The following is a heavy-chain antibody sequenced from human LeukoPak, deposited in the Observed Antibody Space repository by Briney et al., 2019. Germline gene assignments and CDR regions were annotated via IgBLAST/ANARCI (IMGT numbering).Heavy chain of an antibody. CDR3: ARRLTQYDCFDP. CDR1: GDSVSSNSVT. CDR2: TYYRSTWYN. V-gene: IGHV6-1*01. D-gene: IGHD2-2*01. J-gene: IGHJ5*02. Sequence: SQTLSLTCAISGDSVSSNSVTWNWIRQSPSRGLEWLGRTYYRSTWYNDYAVSVRGRITVNPDTSENQFSLRLNSVTPEGTAVYYCARRLTQYDCFDPWGQGILVTVSS.